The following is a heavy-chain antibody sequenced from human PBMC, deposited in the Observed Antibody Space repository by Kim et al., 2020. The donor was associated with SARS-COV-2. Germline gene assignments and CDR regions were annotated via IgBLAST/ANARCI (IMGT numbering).Heavy chain of an antibody. CDR2: INPNSGGT. D-gene: IGHD3-3*01. CDR3: ARQGFTIFGVVIQSDNWFDP. V-gene: IGHV1-2*06. J-gene: IGHJ5*02. Sequence: ASVKVSCKASGYTFTGYYMHWVRQAPGQGLEWMGRINPNSGGTNYAQKFQGRVTMTRDTSISTAYMELSRLRSDDTAVYYCARQGFTIFGVVIQSDNWFDPWGLGTLVTVSS. CDR1: GYTFTGYY.